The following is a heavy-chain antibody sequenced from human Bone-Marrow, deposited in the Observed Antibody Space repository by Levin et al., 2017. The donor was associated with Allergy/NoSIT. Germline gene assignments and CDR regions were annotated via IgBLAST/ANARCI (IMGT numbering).Heavy chain of an antibody. V-gene: IGHV3-23*01. CDR3: CAFDY. CDR2: VTGTGGRT. J-gene: IGHJ4*02. Sequence: SCAASGFTFTNYAMTWVRQAPGKGLEWVAGVTGTGGRTHYADSAKGRFTISRDNSRNTLYLQMNSLRTEDTAIYFCCAFDYWGQGALVIVSS. CDR1: GFTFTNYA.